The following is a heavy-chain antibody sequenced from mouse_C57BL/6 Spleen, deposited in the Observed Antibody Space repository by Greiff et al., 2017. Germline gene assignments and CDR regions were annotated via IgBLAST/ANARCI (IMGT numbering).Heavy chain of an antibody. J-gene: IGHJ2*01. Sequence: EVMLVESGGGLVKPGGSLKLSCAASGFTFSRYAMSWVRQTPEKRLEWVATISDGGSYTYYPDNVKGRFTISRDNAKNNLYLQMSNLKSEDTAMYYCARDMVFDDWGQGTTLAAAS. CDR1: GFTFSRYA. CDR2: ISDGGSYT. CDR3: ARDMVFDD. D-gene: IGHD2-2*01. V-gene: IGHV5-4*01.